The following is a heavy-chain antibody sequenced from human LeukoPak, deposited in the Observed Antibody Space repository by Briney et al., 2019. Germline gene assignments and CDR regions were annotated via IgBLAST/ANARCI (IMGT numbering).Heavy chain of an antibody. Sequence: GGSLRLSWAASGFTFSSYATSWVRQAPRKGLEWVSAISGSGGSTYYADSVKGRFNISRDNSKNTLYLQMNSLRAEDTAVYYCAAYYGSGRDWFDPWGQGTLVTVSS. CDR3: AAYYGSGRDWFDP. J-gene: IGHJ5*02. D-gene: IGHD3-10*01. CDR2: ISGSGGST. CDR1: GFTFSSYA. V-gene: IGHV3-23*01.